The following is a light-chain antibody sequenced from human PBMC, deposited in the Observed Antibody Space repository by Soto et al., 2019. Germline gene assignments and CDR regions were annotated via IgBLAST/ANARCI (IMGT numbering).Light chain of an antibody. CDR2: GAS. CDR3: QQYGSSPGT. J-gene: IGKJ1*01. Sequence: EIVLPQSPGTLSLSPGERATLSCRASQSVSSSYLAWYQQKPGQAPRLLIYGASSRATGIPDRFSGSGSGTDFTLTISRLEPEEFAVYYCQQYGSSPGTFGQGTQVDIK. V-gene: IGKV3-20*01. CDR1: QSVSSSY.